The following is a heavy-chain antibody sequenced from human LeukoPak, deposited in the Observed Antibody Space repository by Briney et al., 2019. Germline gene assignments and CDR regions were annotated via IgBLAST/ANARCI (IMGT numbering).Heavy chain of an antibody. CDR2: INPHSGGT. Sequence: ASVKVSCKTSGYTFTGYYIHWVRQAPGQGLGWMGWINPHSGGTNYVQRFQGRVTMTRDTSIATAYMELSRLRSDDTAVYYCTRDHLSGSCFDPWGQGTLVTVSS. J-gene: IGHJ5*02. CDR3: TRDHLSGSCFDP. D-gene: IGHD1-26*01. CDR1: GYTFTGYY. V-gene: IGHV1-2*02.